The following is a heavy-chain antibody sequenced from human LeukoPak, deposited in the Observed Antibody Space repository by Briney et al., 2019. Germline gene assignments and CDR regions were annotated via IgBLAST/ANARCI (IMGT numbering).Heavy chain of an antibody. V-gene: IGHV3-48*03. CDR1: GFTFSSYE. Sequence: QSGGSLRLSCAASGFTFSSYEVNWVRQAPRKGLEWISYISSRGSTINYADSVKGRFTISRANAKNSLYLQMNSLRAEDTAVDYCASGAYRDYFDYWGQGTLVTVSS. D-gene: IGHD1-26*01. CDR2: ISSRGSTI. CDR3: ASGAYRDYFDY. J-gene: IGHJ4*02.